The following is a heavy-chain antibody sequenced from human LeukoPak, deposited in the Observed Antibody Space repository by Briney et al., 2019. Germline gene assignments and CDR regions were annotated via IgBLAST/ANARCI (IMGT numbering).Heavy chain of an antibody. D-gene: IGHD3-3*02. J-gene: IGHJ6*02. CDR3: AEGIRPYYYYGMDV. CDR2: ISAGGGST. Sequence: PGGSLRLSCAASGFTFSSYAMSSVRQAPGKGLEWVSAISAGGGSTYYADSVKARFTISRDNSKNTLYMQMNSLGAEDTAVYYCAEGIRPYYYYGMDVWGQGTTVTVSS. CDR1: GFTFSSYA. V-gene: IGHV3-23*01.